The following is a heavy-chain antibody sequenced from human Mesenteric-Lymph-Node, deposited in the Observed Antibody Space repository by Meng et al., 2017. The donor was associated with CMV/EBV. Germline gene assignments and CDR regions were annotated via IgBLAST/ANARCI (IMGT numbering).Heavy chain of an antibody. D-gene: IGHD6-19*01. CDR3: ARDLLFTRLEVAGGYFYGMDV. CDR2: IKQDGSEK. CDR1: GFSFSSYW. Sequence: GGSLRLSCVASGFSFSSYWMSWVRQAPGKGLEWVANIKQDGSEKYYVDSVKGRFTISRDNAKNSLYLQMNSLRAEDTAVYYCARDLLFTRLEVAGGYFYGMDVWGQGTTVTVSS. J-gene: IGHJ6*02. V-gene: IGHV3-7*01.